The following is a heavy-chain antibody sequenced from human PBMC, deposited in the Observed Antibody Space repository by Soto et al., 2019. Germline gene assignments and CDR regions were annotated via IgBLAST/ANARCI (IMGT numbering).Heavy chain of an antibody. CDR1: GFTFSSYS. V-gene: IGHV3-48*02. J-gene: IGHJ4*02. D-gene: IGHD4-17*01. Sequence: PGGSLRLSCAASGFTFSSYSMNWVRQAPGKGLEWVSYISSSSSTIYYADSVKGRFTISRDNAKNSLYLQMNSLRDEDTAVYYCARGFTVETTVTTLPRGGQGTLVTVSS. CDR3: ARGFTVETTVTTLPR. CDR2: ISSSSSTI.